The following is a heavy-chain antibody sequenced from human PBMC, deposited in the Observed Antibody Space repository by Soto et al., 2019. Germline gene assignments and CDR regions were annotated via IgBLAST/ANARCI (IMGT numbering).Heavy chain of an antibody. V-gene: IGHV4-59*12. CDR2: IYHSGST. CDR1: GGSISSYY. D-gene: IGHD2-2*01. Sequence: SETLSLTCTVSGGSISSYYWSWIRQPPGKGLEWIGFIYHSGSTYYNPSLKSRVTISVDRSKNQFSLKLTSVTAADTAIYYCARDPGPRSASIRGLGWFDPWGQGTLVTVSS. CDR3: ARDPGPRSASIRGLGWFDP. J-gene: IGHJ5*02.